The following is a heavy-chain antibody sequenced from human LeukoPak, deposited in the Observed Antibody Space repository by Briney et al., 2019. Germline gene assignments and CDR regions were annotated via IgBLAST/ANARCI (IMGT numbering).Heavy chain of an antibody. V-gene: IGHV3-30*04. CDR1: GFTFSSYA. D-gene: IGHD3-10*01. CDR2: ISYDGSNK. J-gene: IGHJ4*02. CDR3: ARGGGID. Sequence: GGSLRLSCAASGFTFSSYAMHWVRRAPGKGLEWVAVISYDGSNKYYADSVKGRFTISRDNSKNTLYLQMNSLRAEDTAVYYCARGGGIDWGQGTLVTVSS.